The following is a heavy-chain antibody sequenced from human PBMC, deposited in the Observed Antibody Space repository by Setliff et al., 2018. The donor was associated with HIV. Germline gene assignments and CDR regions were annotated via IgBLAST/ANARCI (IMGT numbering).Heavy chain of an antibody. CDR3: ARSRGPWELLLLAFDM. Sequence: SSETLSLTCAVSGYSISSGYYWGWIRQPPGKGLEWIGNIYHSGSTYYNPSLKSRVTISVDTSKNQFSLKLRSVTAADTAVYYCARSRGPWELLLLAFDMWGQGTMVTVSS. V-gene: IGHV4-38-2*01. D-gene: IGHD1-26*01. CDR2: IYHSGST. J-gene: IGHJ3*02. CDR1: GYSISSGYY.